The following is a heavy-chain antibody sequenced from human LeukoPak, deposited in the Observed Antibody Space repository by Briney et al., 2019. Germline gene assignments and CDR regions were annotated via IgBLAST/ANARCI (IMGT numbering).Heavy chain of an antibody. CDR1: GFTFSSYG. Sequence: GRSLRLSCAASGFTFSSYGMHWVRQAPGKGLEWVAVIWYDGSNKYYADSVKGRFTISRDNFKNTLYLQMNSLRAEDTAVYYCARWHGSALLGTFDIWGQGTVVTVSS. J-gene: IGHJ3*02. CDR3: ARWHGSALLGTFDI. V-gene: IGHV3-33*01. CDR2: IWYDGSNK. D-gene: IGHD2-15*01.